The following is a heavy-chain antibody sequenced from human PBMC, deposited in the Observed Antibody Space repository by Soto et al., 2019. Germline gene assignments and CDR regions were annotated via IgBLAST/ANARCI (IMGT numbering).Heavy chain of an antibody. CDR1: GFTFSNAW. Sequence: PGGSLRLSCAASGFTFSNAWMNWVRQAPGKGLEWVGRIKSKTDGGTTDYAAPVKGRFTISRDDSKNTLYLQMNSLKTGDTAVYYCTTPTKYDFWSGYYRLVDYWGQGTLVTVSS. V-gene: IGHV3-15*07. J-gene: IGHJ4*02. CDR3: TTPTKYDFWSGYYRLVDY. CDR2: IKSKTDGGTT. D-gene: IGHD3-3*01.